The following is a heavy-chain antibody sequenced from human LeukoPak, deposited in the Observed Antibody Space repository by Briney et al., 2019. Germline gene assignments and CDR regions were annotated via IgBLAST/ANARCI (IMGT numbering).Heavy chain of an antibody. CDR2: ISYDGSNK. CDR1: GFTFSSYA. CDR3: ARDPRYGSESTQ. V-gene: IGHV3-30*04. J-gene: IGHJ4*02. D-gene: IGHD3-10*01. Sequence: QPGGSLRLSCAASGFTFSSYAMHWVRQAPGKGLEWVAVISYDGSNKYYADSVKGRFTISRDNAKNTLYLQMNSLRAEDTAVYYCARDPRYGSESTQWGQGTLLTVSS.